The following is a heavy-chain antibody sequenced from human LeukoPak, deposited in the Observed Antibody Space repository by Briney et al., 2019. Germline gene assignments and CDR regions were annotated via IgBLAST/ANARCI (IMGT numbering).Heavy chain of an antibody. D-gene: IGHD4-17*01. Sequence: ASVKVSCKASGYTFTSYYMHWVRQAPGQGLEWMGIISPSGGSTSYAQKFQGRVTMTRDMSTSTVYMELSSLRSEDTAVYYCARDRYGDYARRYFDYWGQGTLVTVSS. CDR2: ISPSGGST. CDR3: ARDRYGDYARRYFDY. CDR1: GYTFTSYY. J-gene: IGHJ4*02. V-gene: IGHV1-46*01.